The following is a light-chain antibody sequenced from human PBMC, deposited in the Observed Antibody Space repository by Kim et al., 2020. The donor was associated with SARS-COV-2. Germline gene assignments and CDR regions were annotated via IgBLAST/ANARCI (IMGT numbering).Light chain of an antibody. V-gene: IGKV3-15*01. J-gene: IGKJ1*01. CDR1: QTINNK. Sequence: SPGERATLSGRTSQTINNKLVWYHQKPCLAPRLLICAATTRANGVPARFIGSGSETDFTLTISSLQSEDFAVYYCQQSNDWPPFTFGQGTKVDIK. CDR2: AAT. CDR3: QQSNDWPPFT.